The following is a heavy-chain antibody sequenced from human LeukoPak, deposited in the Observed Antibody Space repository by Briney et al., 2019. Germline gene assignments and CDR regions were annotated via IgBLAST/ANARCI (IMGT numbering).Heavy chain of an antibody. D-gene: IGHD2-15*01. CDR2: IWFDGSKK. CDR3: AKGIQGYCSGGSCYYYYGMDV. J-gene: IGHJ6*02. V-gene: IGHV3-30*02. CDR1: GFTFTNYG. Sequence: GGSLRLSCAASGFTFTNYGMHWVRQAPGKGLEWVAVIWFDGSKKYYADSVKGRFTISRDNSKNTLYLQMNSLRAEDTAVYYCAKGIQGYCSGGSCYYYYGMDVWGQGTTVTVSS.